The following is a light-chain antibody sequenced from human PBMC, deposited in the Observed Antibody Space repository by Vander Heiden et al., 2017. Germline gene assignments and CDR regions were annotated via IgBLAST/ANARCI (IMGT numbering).Light chain of an antibody. CDR1: QSVSSY. Sequence: EIVLTQSPATLSLSPGERATLSCRASQSVSSYLAWYQQKPGQAPRLLIYDASNRATGIPARFSASGSGTDFTLTISSLEPEDSAVYYCQQRSNWPPTFGQGTKVEIK. CDR3: QQRSNWPPT. J-gene: IGKJ1*01. V-gene: IGKV3-11*01. CDR2: DAS.